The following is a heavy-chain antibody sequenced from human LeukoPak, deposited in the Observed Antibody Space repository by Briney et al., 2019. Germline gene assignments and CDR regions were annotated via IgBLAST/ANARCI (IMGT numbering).Heavy chain of an antibody. V-gene: IGHV1-69*13. J-gene: IGHJ5*02. D-gene: IGHD1-1*01. CDR2: IIPMFGTP. CDR3: ASTGFRTGNWFDP. Sequence: SVKVSCKTSGDTFTTYAIIWVRQAPGQGLEWMGGIIPMFGTPNYAQKFQGRVTITADESTSTAYMELSSLRSEDTAVYYCASTGFRTGNWFDPWGQGTLVTVSS. CDR1: GDTFTTYA.